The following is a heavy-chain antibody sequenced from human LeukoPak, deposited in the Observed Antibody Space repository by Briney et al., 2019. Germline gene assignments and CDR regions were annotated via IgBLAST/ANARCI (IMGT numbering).Heavy chain of an antibody. CDR3: ARGSGSYWYFDL. J-gene: IGHJ2*01. D-gene: IGHD1-26*01. CDR1: GFTFNSYD. CDR2: IGTAGDT. Sequence: GGSLRLSCAASGFTFNSYDMHWVRQATGKGLEWVSAIGTAGDTYYPGSVKGRFTISRENAKNSLYLQMNSLRAGDTAVYYCARGSGSYWYFDLWGRGTLVTVSS. V-gene: IGHV3-13*01.